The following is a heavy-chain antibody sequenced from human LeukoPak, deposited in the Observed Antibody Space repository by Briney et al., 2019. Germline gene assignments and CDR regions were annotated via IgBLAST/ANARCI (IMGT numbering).Heavy chain of an antibody. V-gene: IGHV1-18*01. CDR1: GYTFTSYG. Sequence: ASVKVSCKASGYTFTSYGISWVRQAPGQGLEWMGWISAYNGNTNYAQKLQGRVTMTTDTSTSTAYMELRSLRSDDTAVYYCARATDYYDSSGYPFDPWAREPWSPSPQ. J-gene: IGHJ5*02. CDR2: ISAYNGNT. CDR3: ARATDYYDSSGYPFDP. D-gene: IGHD3-22*01.